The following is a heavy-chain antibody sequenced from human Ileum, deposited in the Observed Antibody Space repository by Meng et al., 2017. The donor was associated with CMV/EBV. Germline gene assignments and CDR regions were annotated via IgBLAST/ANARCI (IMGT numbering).Heavy chain of an antibody. V-gene: IGHV3-74*01. D-gene: IGHD2-8*01. CDR1: GFSFSRYD. CDR2: IQSDGSIT. Sequence: GESLKISCAASGFSFSRYDMNWVRQAPGKGLEWVSRIQSDGSITTYAGSVEGRFTISRDNAKNTLYLQMHNLRAEDTAVYYCARGYCTEGVCYLDYWGQGTLVTVSS. J-gene: IGHJ4*02. CDR3: ARGYCTEGVCYLDY.